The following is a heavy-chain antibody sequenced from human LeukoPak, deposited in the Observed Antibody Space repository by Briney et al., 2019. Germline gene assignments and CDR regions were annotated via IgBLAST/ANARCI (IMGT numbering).Heavy chain of an antibody. CDR2: IDPSDSYT. J-gene: IGHJ4*02. CDR1: GYTFTSYW. D-gene: IGHD3-16*01. V-gene: IGHV5-10-1*01. CDR3: ARHVPYTASFDY. Sequence: GESLKFSCKGSGYTFTSYWITWVRQMPGIGLEWMGRIDPSDSYTNYSPSFQGHVTISADKSISTAYLQWSSLKASDTAMYYCARHVPYTASFDYGGQGTLVTVSS.